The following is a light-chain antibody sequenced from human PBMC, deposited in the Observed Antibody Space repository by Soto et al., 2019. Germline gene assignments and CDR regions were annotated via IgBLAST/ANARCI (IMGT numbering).Light chain of an antibody. J-gene: IGLJ1*01. V-gene: IGLV2-14*01. CDR2: DVS. Sequence: QSALTQPASVSGSPGQSITISCTGTSSDVGGYNYVSWYQQHPGKAPKLMIYDVSNRPSGVSNRFSGSKSGNTASLTISGLQAEDEADYYCRSYTSSSIYVFGTGTQLTVL. CDR1: SSDVGGYNY. CDR3: RSYTSSSIYV.